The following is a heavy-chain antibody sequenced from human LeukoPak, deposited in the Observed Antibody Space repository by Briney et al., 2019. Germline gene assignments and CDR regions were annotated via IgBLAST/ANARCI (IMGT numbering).Heavy chain of an antibody. Sequence: GGSLRLSCAASGFTFSNYAMSWVRQAPGKGLEWVSVISGSGGITYYEDSVKGRFTISRDNAKNSLYLQMNSLRAEDTAVYYCARVWGYRDYFDYWGQGTLVTVSS. CDR1: GFTFSNYA. CDR3: ARVWGYRDYFDY. J-gene: IGHJ4*02. D-gene: IGHD2-2*02. CDR2: ISGSGGIT. V-gene: IGHV3-23*01.